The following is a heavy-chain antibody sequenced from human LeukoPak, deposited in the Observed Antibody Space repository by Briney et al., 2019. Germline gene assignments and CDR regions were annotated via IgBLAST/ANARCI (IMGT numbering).Heavy chain of an antibody. Sequence: SETLSLTCAVYGGSFSGYYWSWIRQPPGKGLEWIGEINHSGSTNYNPSLKSRVTISVDTSKNQFSLQLSSVPAADTAVYYCARSTRFDSSSWYGGFDPWGQGTLVTVSS. J-gene: IGHJ5*02. V-gene: IGHV4-34*01. CDR2: INHSGST. CDR1: GGSFSGYY. D-gene: IGHD6-13*01. CDR3: ARSTRFDSSSWYGGFDP.